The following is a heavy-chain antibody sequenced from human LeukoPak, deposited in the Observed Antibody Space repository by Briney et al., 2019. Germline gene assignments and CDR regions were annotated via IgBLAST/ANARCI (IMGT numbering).Heavy chain of an antibody. CDR2: ISSSGSTI. CDR3: ARYCSSTSCYFFKNAFDI. CDR1: GFTFISYW. J-gene: IGHJ3*02. D-gene: IGHD2-2*01. Sequence: GGSLRLSCAASGFTFISYWMSWVRQAPGKGLEWVPYISSSGSTIYYADSVKGRFTISRDNAKNSLYLQMNSLRAEDTAVYYCARYCSSTSCYFFKNAFDIWGQGTMVTVSS. V-gene: IGHV3-48*04.